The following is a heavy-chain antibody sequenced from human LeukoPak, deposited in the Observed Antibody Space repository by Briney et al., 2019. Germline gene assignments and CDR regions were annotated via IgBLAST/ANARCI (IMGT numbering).Heavy chain of an antibody. V-gene: IGHV3-30*04. CDR3: ATQPCSGGRCYLLH. CDR2: ISFDGSDK. Sequence: GGSLRLSCAASGLTFSTYAMSWVRQAPGKGLEWVAVISFDGSDKFCADSVKGRFTISRDNSKNTLYLQLNSPRAEDTAVYYCATQPCSGGRCYLLHWGQGTLVTVSS. CDR1: GLTFSTYA. D-gene: IGHD2-15*01. J-gene: IGHJ4*02.